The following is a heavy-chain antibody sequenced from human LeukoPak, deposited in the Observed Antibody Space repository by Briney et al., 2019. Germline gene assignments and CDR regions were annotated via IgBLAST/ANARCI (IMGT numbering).Heavy chain of an antibody. J-gene: IGHJ6*02. CDR2: ISSSASTI. CDR1: RFSFSTYE. V-gene: IGHV3-48*03. Sequence: PGGSLRLSCAASRFSFSTYEMNWVRQAPGKGLELVSYISSSASTIYYADSVKGRFTISRDSAKNSLYLQMNSLRAEDTAVYYCARRNYYYGMDVWGQGTTVTVSS. CDR3: ARRNYYYGMDV.